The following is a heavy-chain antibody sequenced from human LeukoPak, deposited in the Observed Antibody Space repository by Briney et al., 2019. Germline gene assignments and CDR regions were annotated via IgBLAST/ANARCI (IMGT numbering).Heavy chain of an antibody. D-gene: IGHD3-9*01. CDR2: IRYDGSNK. Sequence: GGSLRLSCAASGFTFSNYGMHWVRQAPGKGLEWVAFIRYDGSNKHYGDSVKGRFTISRDNSKNTLYLQMNSLRAEDTAVYYCARDLEQLRRYFGWLPGDYWGQGTLVTVSS. CDR3: ARDLEQLRRYFGWLPGDY. V-gene: IGHV3-30*02. J-gene: IGHJ4*02. CDR1: GFTFSNYG.